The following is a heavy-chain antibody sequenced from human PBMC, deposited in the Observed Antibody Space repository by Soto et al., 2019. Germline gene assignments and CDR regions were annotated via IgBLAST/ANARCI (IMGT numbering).Heavy chain of an antibody. CDR3: AREIEHSSSWYGNDAFDI. J-gene: IGHJ3*02. D-gene: IGHD6-13*01. CDR1: GFTFSSYS. CDR2: ISSNSSTI. V-gene: IGHV3-48*01. Sequence: PGGTLRLSCAVSGFTFSSYSMNWVRLAPGKGQEWDSYISSNSSTIYYADSVKSRFTITRDNTKNTQYLQKNSPRAEETAVYYCAREIEHSSSWYGNDAFDIWGQGTMVTVSS.